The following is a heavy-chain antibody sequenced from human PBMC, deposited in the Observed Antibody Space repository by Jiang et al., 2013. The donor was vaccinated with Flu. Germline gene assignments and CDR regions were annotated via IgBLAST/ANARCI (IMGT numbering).Heavy chain of an antibody. V-gene: IGHV1-24*01. CDR2: FDPEDGET. CDR1: GYTLTELS. Sequence: GAEVKKPGASVKVSCKVSGYTLTELSMHWVRQAPGKGLEWMGGFDPEDGETIYAQKFQGRVTMTEDTSTDTAYMELSSLRSEDTAVYYCATLGIVVGTDAFDIWGQGTMVTVSS. D-gene: IGHD3-22*01. J-gene: IGHJ3*02. CDR3: ATLGIVVGTDAFDI.